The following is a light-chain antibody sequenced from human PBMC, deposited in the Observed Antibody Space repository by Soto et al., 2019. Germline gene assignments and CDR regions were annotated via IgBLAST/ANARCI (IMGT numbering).Light chain of an antibody. CDR1: QSVSSY. CDR3: QQGYGTPIT. J-gene: IGKJ5*01. Sequence: EIVMTQSPYILSVSPGERATLSCRASQSVSSYLAWYQQKPGQAPRLLIYGASARATGIPDRFSGSGSGTDFALTISSLQPEDFATYYCQQGYGTPITFGQGTRLEI. V-gene: IGKV3D-15*01. CDR2: GAS.